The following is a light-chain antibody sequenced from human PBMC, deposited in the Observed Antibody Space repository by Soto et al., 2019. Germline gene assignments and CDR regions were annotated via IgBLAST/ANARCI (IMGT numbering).Light chain of an antibody. CDR3: QQYNSYSYT. CDR1: QNINNW. CDR2: EAS. J-gene: IGKJ2*01. V-gene: IGKV1-5*03. Sequence: DFQMTQSPSTLSASVGDRVTITCRASQNINNWLAWYQQKPGKAPKLLIYEASNLQSGVPSRFSGSGSGTEFILTISSLQSDDFATYYCQQYNSYSYTFGQGTKVDIK.